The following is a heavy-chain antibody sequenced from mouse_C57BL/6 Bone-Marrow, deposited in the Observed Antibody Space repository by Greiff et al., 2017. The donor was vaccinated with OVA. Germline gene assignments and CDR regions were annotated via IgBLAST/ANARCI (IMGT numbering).Heavy chain of an antibody. CDR1: GFNIKDDY. CDR2: IDPENGDT. J-gene: IGHJ1*03. Sequence: VQLKQSGAELVRPGASVKLSCTASGFNIKDDYMHWVKQRPEQGLEWIGWIDPENGDTEYASKFQGKATITADTSSNTAYLQLSSLTSEDTAVYYCTHYYGSSPWYFDVWGTGTTVTVSS. CDR3: THYYGSSPWYFDV. D-gene: IGHD1-1*01. V-gene: IGHV14-4*01.